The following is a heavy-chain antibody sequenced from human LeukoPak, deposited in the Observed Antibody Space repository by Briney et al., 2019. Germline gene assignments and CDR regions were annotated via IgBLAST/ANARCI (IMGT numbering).Heavy chain of an antibody. CDR1: GGSFSGYY. Sequence: SETLFLTCAVYGGSFSGYYWSWIRQPPGKGLEWIGEINHTGSTNYNPSLKSRLNISVDTSKNQFFLKLSSVTAADTAVYYCARGPAAVHPWGQGTLVTVSS. CDR3: ARGPAAVHP. V-gene: IGHV4-34*01. D-gene: IGHD6-13*01. CDR2: INHTGST. J-gene: IGHJ5*02.